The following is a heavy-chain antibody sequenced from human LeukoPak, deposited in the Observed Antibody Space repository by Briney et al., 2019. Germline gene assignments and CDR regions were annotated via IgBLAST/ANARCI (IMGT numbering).Heavy chain of an antibody. J-gene: IGHJ6*03. Sequence: PGGSLRLSCAASGFTFSSYAMSWVRQAPGKGLEWVSTISGSGGSTYYADSVKGRFTISRDNSKNTLYLQMNSLRAEDRAVYYCARRMVYYYYFYLDVWGKGTTVTVSS. D-gene: IGHD2-8*01. CDR2: ISGSGGST. CDR3: ARRMVYYYYFYLDV. V-gene: IGHV3-23*01. CDR1: GFTFSSYA.